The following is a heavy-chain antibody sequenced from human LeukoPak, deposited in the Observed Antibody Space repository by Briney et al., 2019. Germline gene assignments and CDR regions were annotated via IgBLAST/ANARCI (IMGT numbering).Heavy chain of an antibody. CDR2: IYHSGST. J-gene: IGHJ6*02. V-gene: IGHV4-4*03. Sequence: PETLSLTCAVSGGSISSSNWWSWVRQPPGKGLEWIGEIYHSGSTNYNPSLKSRVTISVDKSKNQFSLKLSSVTAADPAVYYCARAVGADTGGRDYYYYGMDVWGQGTTVTVSS. D-gene: IGHD1-26*01. CDR3: ARAVGADTGGRDYYYYGMDV. CDR1: GGSISSSNW.